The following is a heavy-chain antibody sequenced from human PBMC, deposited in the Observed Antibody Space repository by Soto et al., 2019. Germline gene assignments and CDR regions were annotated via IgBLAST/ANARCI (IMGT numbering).Heavy chain of an antibody. V-gene: IGHV3-30*18. CDR2: ISYDGSNK. J-gene: IGHJ6*02. D-gene: IGHD3-3*01. CDR3: AKDQSSIWSGYGGYYYGMDV. Sequence: QVQLVESGGGVVQPGRSLRLSCAASGFTFSSYGMHWVRQAPGKGLEWVAVISYDGSNKYYADSVKGRFTISRDNSKNTXYXLMNSLRAEDTAVYYCAKDQSSIWSGYGGYYYGMDVWGQGTTVTVSS. CDR1: GFTFSSYG.